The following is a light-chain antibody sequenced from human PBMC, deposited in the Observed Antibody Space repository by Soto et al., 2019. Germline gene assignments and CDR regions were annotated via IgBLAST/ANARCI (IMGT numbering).Light chain of an antibody. CDR1: QSIANDY. CDR2: GAS. CDR3: QQYGSSPRT. J-gene: IGKJ1*01. Sequence: EFVAKPSPGTLSLYPGERAPLSCMASQSIANDYLTWYQQKPGQAPRLLIYGASIRATGIPDRFSGSGSGTDFTLTIRRLEPDDFAVYYCQQYGSSPRTVGQGTKVEIK. V-gene: IGKV3-20*01.